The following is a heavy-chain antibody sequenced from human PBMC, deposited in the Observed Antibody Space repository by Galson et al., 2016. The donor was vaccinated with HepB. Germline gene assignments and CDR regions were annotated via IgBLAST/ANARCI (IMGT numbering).Heavy chain of an antibody. J-gene: IGHJ5*02. CDR3: ARVRCSTFRCQNWFDP. D-gene: IGHD2/OR15-2a*01. CDR2: IYYRSKWYN. Sequence: CAISGDSVSSNSAAWTWIRQSPLRGLEWLERIYYRSKWYNDYAVSVKSRISIHTDTSKNQFSLQLNSVTPEDTAVYYCARVRCSTFRCQNWFDPWGQGTLVTVSS. V-gene: IGHV6-1*01. CDR1: GDSVSSNSAA.